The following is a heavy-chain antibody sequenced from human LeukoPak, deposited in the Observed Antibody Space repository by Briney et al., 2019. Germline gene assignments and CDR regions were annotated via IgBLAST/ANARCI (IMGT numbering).Heavy chain of an antibody. CDR1: GFTFSSYA. D-gene: IGHD2-15*01. CDR3: AKDSSASFYCGGGACYSNY. CDR2: ISNSDDGR. V-gene: IGHV3-23*01. Sequence: GGSLRLSCAASGFTFSSYAISWVRQAPGKGLEWVSAISNSDDGRYYADSAKGRFTISRDNSKNTLYLQMNSLRTEDTAVYYCAKDSSASFYCGGGACYSNYWGQGTLVTVSS. J-gene: IGHJ4*02.